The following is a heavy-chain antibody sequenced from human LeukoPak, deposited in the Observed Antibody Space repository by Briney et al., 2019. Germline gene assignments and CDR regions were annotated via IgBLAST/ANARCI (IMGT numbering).Heavy chain of an antibody. D-gene: IGHD3-16*01. J-gene: IGHJ5*02. Sequence: PSETLSLTCTVSGGSISSGDYYWSWIRQPPGKGLEWIGYIYYSGSTYYNPSLKSRVTISVDTSKNQFSLKLSSVTAADTAVYYCARGEGGPNWFDPWGQGTLVTVSS. V-gene: IGHV4-30-4*08. CDR1: GGSISSGDYY. CDR3: ARGEGGPNWFDP. CDR2: IYYSGST.